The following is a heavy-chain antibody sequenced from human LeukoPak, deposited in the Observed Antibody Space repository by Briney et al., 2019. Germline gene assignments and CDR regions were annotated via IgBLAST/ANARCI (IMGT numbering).Heavy chain of an antibody. CDR2: IYYSGSTNY. V-gene: IGHV4-59*08. CDR1: GGSIRNYF. CDR3: ARGDYGDY. Sequence: SETLSLTCTVSGGSIRNYFWSWIRQPPGKGLEWIGYIYYSGSTNYNYNPSLKSRVSISVDTSKSQFSLKLSSVTAADTAVYYCARGDYGDYWGQGTLVTVSS. J-gene: IGHJ4*02.